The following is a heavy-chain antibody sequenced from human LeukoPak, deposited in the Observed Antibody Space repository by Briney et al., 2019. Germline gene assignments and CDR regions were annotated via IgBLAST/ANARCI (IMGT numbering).Heavy chain of an antibody. Sequence: SETLSLTCTVSGGSISSYYWIWMRQPPGKGLEWIGYIHYSGNTNYNPSLKSRVTISVDTSKNQFSLKLTSVTAADTAVYYCVREYSRSVVAGSRPDLWGQGLLVTVSS. V-gene: IGHV4-59*12. CDR3: VREYSRSVVAGSRPDL. D-gene: IGHD2-21*01. CDR2: IHYSGNT. CDR1: GGSISSYY. J-gene: IGHJ4*02.